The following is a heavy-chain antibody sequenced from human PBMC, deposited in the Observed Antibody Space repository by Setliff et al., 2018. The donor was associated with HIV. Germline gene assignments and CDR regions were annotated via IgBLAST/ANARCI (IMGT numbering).Heavy chain of an antibody. V-gene: IGHV4-39*01. CDR1: GGSISSSSYY. Sequence: SETLSLTCTVSGGSISSSSYYWGWIRQPPGKGLEWLGSIYYSGSTYSNPSLKSRVTISADTSKNQISLKLNSVTAADTAVYYCARGIGPLPNWENFYYSMDVWGKGTTVTVSS. CDR3: ARGIGPLPNWENFYYSMDV. CDR2: IYYSGST. J-gene: IGHJ6*03. D-gene: IGHD1-26*01.